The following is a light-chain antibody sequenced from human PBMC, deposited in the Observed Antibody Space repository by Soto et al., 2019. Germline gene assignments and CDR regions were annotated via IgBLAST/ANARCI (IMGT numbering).Light chain of an antibody. CDR1: SSDVGGYNY. CDR2: EVT. Sequence: QSVLTQPASVSGSPRQSITISCTGTSSDVGGYNYVSWYQQHPGKAPKLMIYEVTNRPSGVSDRFSGSKSDNTASLTISGLQAEDEADYYCSSYTSISTYVFGTGTKVTVL. CDR3: SSYTSISTYV. J-gene: IGLJ1*01. V-gene: IGLV2-14*01.